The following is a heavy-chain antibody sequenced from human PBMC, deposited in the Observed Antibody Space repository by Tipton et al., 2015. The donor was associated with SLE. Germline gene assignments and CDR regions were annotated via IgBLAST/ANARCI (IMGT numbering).Heavy chain of an antibody. Sequence: SLRLSCAASGFTFSSYEMNWVRQAPGKGLEWVSVIYSGGSTYYADSVKGRFTISRDNSKNTLYLQMSSLRAEDTAVYYCVKGLLRWNAFDIWGQGTMVTVSS. CDR2: IYSGGST. CDR1: GFTFSSYE. V-gene: IGHV3-66*02. J-gene: IGHJ3*02. CDR3: VKGLLRWNAFDI. D-gene: IGHD4-23*01.